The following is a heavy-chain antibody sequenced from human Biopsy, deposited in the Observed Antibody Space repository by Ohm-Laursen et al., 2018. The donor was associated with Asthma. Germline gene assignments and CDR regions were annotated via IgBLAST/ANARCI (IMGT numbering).Heavy chain of an antibody. J-gene: IGHJ6*02. Sequence: SLRLSCAASGFTFSSYGIHWVRQAPGKGLEWVAVIWYDGGYKDNVDSVKGRFTISRDKSKNTLYLQMNSLRAEDTAVYYCARDLGTTRMDVWGQGTTVTVSS. D-gene: IGHD1-1*01. CDR1: GFTFSSYG. CDR2: IWYDGGYK. CDR3: ARDLGTTRMDV. V-gene: IGHV3-33*01.